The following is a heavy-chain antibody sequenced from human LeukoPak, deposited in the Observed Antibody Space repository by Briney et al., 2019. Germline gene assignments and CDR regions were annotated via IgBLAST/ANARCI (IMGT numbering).Heavy chain of an antibody. CDR2: IYTSGST. CDR1: GGSIRSYY. Sequence: SETLSLTCTVSGGSIRSYYWSWIRQSPGKGLEWIGRIYTSGSTNYNPSLKSRVTISVDTSKNQFSLKLSSVTAADTAVYYCARHFPTYYYGSGNWFDPWGQGTLVTVSP. V-gene: IGHV4-4*08. CDR3: ARHFPTYYYGSGNWFDP. J-gene: IGHJ5*02. D-gene: IGHD3-10*01.